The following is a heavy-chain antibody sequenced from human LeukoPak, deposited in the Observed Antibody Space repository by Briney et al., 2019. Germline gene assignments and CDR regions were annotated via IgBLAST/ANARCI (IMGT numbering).Heavy chain of an antibody. J-gene: IGHJ4*02. Sequence: ASVKVSCKGSGYTFTSYGISWGRHAPGQGLVWVGEISTYNGDTNYTHKLYSTGTITTDTSTSTAYMELRSLRSEATAVYYCARDPWESYWGQGTLVSVSS. CDR2: ISTYNGDT. CDR3: ARDPWESY. D-gene: IGHD1-26*01. V-gene: IGHV1-18*01. CDR1: GYTFTSYG.